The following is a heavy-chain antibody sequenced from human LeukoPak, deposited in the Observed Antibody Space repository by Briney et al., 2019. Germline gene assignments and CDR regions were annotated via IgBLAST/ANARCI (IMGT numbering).Heavy chain of an antibody. CDR2: IYYSGST. D-gene: IGHD6-13*01. V-gene: IGHV4-39*01. Sequence: SETLSLTCTVSGGSISSSSYYWGWIRQPPGKGLEWIGSIYYSGSTYYNPSLQSRGTITVDTSKNQFSLKLSSVTAADTAVYYCASLTAAALRGAFDIWGQGTMVTVSS. CDR1: GGSISSSSYY. CDR3: ASLTAAALRGAFDI. J-gene: IGHJ3*02.